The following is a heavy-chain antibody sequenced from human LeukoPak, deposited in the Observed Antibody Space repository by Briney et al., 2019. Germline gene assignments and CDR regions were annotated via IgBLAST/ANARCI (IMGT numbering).Heavy chain of an antibody. CDR1: GGSISSYY. V-gene: IGHV4-59*01. CDR2: IYYSGST. D-gene: IGHD6-13*01. Sequence: PSETLSLTCTVSGGSISSYYWSWIRQPPGKGLEWIGYIYYSGSTNYNPSLKSRVTISVDTSKNQFSLKLSSVTAADTAVYYCARALAAGGFYDNWGQGTLVTVSS. CDR3: ARALAAGGFYDN. J-gene: IGHJ4*02.